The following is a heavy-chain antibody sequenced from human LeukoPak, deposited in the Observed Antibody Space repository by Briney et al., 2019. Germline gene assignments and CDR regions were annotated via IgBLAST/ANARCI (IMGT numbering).Heavy chain of an antibody. J-gene: IGHJ4*02. V-gene: IGHV3-53*01. CDR2: IYSGGTT. CDR1: GFTVSGNY. D-gene: IGHD1-26*01. Sequence: PGGSLRLSCAVSGFTVSGNYMSWVRQAPGKGLEWVSLIYSGGTTYYADSVKGRFTISRDNSKNTLYLQMNSLRAEDTAVYYCAKEGETEELRYWGQGTLVTVSS. CDR3: AKEGETEELRY.